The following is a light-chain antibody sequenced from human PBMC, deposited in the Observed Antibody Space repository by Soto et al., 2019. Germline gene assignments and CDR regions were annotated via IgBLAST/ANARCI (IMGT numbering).Light chain of an antibody. CDR2: AAS. CDR3: QQSYSTPRT. J-gene: IGKJ1*01. Sequence: DIQMTQSPSSLSASLGDRLTITCRASQSISSYLNWYQQKPGKAPKLLIYAASSLQSGVPSRFSGSGSGTDFTLTISSLQPEDFATYYCQQSYSTPRTFGQGPKVDIK. V-gene: IGKV1-39*01. CDR1: QSISSY.